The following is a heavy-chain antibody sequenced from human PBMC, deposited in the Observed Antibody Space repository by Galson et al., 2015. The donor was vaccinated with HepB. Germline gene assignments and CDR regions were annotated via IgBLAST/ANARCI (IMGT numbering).Heavy chain of an antibody. D-gene: IGHD6-13*01. CDR2: IIPIFGTP. Sequence: SVKVSCKASEGTFSSYGINWVRQAPGQGLEWMGGIIPIFGTPNYAQKLQGRATIAADEPTSTAYMELSSLRSDDTAVYYCARGKAAAGTLSIMDVWGNGTAVTVSS. V-gene: IGHV1-69*13. CDR1: EGTFSSYG. CDR3: ARGKAAAGTLSIMDV. J-gene: IGHJ6*03.